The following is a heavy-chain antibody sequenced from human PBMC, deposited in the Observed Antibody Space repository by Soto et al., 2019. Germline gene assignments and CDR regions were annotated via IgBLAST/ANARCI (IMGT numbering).Heavy chain of an antibody. Sequence: RGESLKISCKGSGYRFTDHWIGWVRQMPGKGLEWMGIIYPGDSDIRVTPSFQGQVTISADKSINTAYLQWSSLKASDTALYYCATRYSSPSYDFWGQGTLVTVSS. J-gene: IGHJ4*02. CDR1: GYRFTDHW. V-gene: IGHV5-51*01. CDR2: IYPGDSDI. CDR3: ATRYSSPSYDF. D-gene: IGHD6-6*01.